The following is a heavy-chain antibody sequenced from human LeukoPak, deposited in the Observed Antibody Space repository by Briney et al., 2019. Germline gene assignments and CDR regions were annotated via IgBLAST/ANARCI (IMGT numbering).Heavy chain of an antibody. J-gene: IGHJ4*02. Sequence: EGSLRLSCAASGFTFSSYAMSWVRQAPGKGLEWVSAISGSGGSTYYADSVKGRFTISRDNSRNTLYLQMNSLRAEDTAVYYCAKDLKAGATSFDYWGQGTLVTVSS. CDR1: GFTFSSYA. CDR3: AKDLKAGATSFDY. CDR2: ISGSGGST. D-gene: IGHD1-26*01. V-gene: IGHV3-23*01.